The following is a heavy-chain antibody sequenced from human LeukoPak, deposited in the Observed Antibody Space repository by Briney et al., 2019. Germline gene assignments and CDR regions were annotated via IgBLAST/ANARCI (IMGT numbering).Heavy chain of an antibody. CDR2: IHDSGST. CDR1: GGTISSYY. J-gene: IGHJ6*02. D-gene: IGHD2/OR15-2a*01. V-gene: IGHV4-59*08. Sequence: SDTLSLICTVSGGTISSYYWNWIPEPPGKGLEWIVYIHDSGSTKYNPSLKSRVAISVDTSKNQFSLKLSSVTAADTAVYYCARGPNSQARYHYDNGMDVWGQGTTVTVSS. CDR3: ARGPNSQARYHYDNGMDV.